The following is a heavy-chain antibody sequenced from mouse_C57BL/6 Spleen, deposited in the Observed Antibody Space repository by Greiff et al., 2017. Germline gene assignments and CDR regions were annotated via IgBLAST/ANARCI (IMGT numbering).Heavy chain of an antibody. CDR3: ARSGLDYDYGDYYAMDY. CDR2: INPNNGGT. CDR1: GYTFTDYY. V-gene: IGHV1-26*01. Sequence: EVKLMESGPELVKPGASVKISCKASGYTFTDYYMNWVKQSHGKSLEWIGDINPNNGGTSYNQKFKGKATLTVDKSSSTAYMERRSLTSEDSAVYYCARSGLDYDYGDYYAMDYWGQGTSVTVSS. J-gene: IGHJ4*01. D-gene: IGHD2-4*01.